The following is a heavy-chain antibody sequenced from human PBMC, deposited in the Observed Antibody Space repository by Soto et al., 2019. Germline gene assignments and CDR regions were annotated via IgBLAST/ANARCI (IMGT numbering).Heavy chain of an antibody. CDR2: IYYSGST. V-gene: IGHV4-59*01. D-gene: IGHD1-1*01. CDR3: AREVRALRGVSRDYYYYYMDV. Sequence: ETLSLTCTVSGGSISSYYWSWIRQPPGTGLEWIGYIYYSGSTNYNPSLKSRVTISVDTSKNQFSLKLSSVTAADTAVYYCAREVRALRGVSRDYYYYYMDVWGKGTTVX. CDR1: GGSISSYY. J-gene: IGHJ6*03.